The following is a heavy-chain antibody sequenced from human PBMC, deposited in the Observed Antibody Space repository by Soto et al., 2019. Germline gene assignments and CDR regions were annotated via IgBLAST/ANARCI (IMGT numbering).Heavy chain of an antibody. D-gene: IGHD3-3*01. Sequence: ASVKVSCKASGYTFTSYYMHWVRQAPGQGLEWMGIINPSGGSTSYAQKFQGRVTMTRDTSTSTVYMELSSLRSEDTAVYYCARSGYYMPYYYYGMDVWGQGTTVTVSS. CDR2: INPSGGST. CDR1: GYTFTSYY. V-gene: IGHV1-46*01. J-gene: IGHJ6*02. CDR3: ARSGYYMPYYYYGMDV.